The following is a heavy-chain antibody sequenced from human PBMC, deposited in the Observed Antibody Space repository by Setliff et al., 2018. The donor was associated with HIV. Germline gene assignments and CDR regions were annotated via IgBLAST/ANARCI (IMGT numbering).Heavy chain of an antibody. CDR1: GYTFNDYF. V-gene: IGHV1-2*02. CDR3: ALASIVSTARWNH. J-gene: IGHJ5*02. Sequence: ASVKVSCKSSGYTFNDYFIHWVRQVPGQGLEWMGWINPNSGATNYAQNFQGRVTMTRDTSISTAYMDLSSLTSDDTAVYYCALASIVSTARWNHWGRGTLVTVSS. D-gene: IGHD1-26*01. CDR2: INPNSGAT.